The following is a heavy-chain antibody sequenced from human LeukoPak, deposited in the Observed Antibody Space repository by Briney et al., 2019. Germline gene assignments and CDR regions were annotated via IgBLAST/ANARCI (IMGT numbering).Heavy chain of an antibody. CDR1: GFTFTDYY. CDR2: INPNTGVT. CDR3: ARDGALDY. D-gene: IGHD3-16*01. V-gene: IGHV1-2*02. J-gene: IGHJ4*02. Sequence: ASVKVSCKVSGFTFTDYYMHRVRQAPGQGLEWMGWINPNTGVTNRAQKFQGRVTMTRDTSITTAYMELTRLKSDDTAVYYCARDGALDYWGQGTLVTVSS.